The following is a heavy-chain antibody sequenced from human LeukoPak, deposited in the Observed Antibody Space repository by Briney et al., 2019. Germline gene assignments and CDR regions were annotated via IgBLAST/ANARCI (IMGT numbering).Heavy chain of an antibody. D-gene: IGHD6-19*01. CDR3: ARQWLVSPLFDY. CDR2: INHSGST. J-gene: IGHJ4*02. V-gene: IGHV4-34*01. Sequence: SETLSLTCAVYGGSFSGYYWSWIRQPPGKGLEWIGEINHSGSTNYNPSLRSRVTVSVHTSKNQLSLKLSSVTAADAAVYYCARQWLVSPLFDYWGQGTLVSVSS. CDR1: GGSFSGYY.